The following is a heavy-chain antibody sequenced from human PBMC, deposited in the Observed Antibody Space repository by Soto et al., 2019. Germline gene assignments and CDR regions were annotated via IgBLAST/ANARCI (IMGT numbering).Heavy chain of an antibody. J-gene: IGHJ4*02. CDR3: ARDSYCSSTSCYYFDY. Sequence: GGSLRLSCAASGFTFSSYGMHWVRQAPGKGLEWVAVIWYDGSNKYYADSVKGRFTISRDNSKNTLYLQMNSLRAEDTAVYYCARDSYCSSTSCYYFDYWGQGTLVTVSS. V-gene: IGHV3-33*01. CDR2: IWYDGSNK. D-gene: IGHD2-2*01. CDR1: GFTFSSYG.